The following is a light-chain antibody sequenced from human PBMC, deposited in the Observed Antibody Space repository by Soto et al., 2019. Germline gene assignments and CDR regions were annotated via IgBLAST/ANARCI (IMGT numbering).Light chain of an antibody. J-gene: IGLJ1*01. CDR1: SSDVGGYNY. CDR2: EVT. Sequence: QSALTQPASVSGSPGQSITISCTGTSSDVGGYNYVSWYQQHPGKAPKLMIYEVTNRPSGVSNRFPGSKSGNTASLTISGLQAEDEADYYCSSYTSRSTLVFGTGTKLTVL. CDR3: SSYTSRSTLV. V-gene: IGLV2-14*01.